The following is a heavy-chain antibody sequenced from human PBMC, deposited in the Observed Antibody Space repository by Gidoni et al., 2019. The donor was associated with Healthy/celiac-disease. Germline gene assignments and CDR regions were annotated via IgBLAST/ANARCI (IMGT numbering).Heavy chain of an antibody. CDR2: IKSKTDGGTT. CDR3: TTDPDIVVVPAAADI. Sequence: EVQLVESGGGLVKPGGSLRLSCAASGFTFSNAWMNWVSQAPGKGLDGCGRIKSKTDGGTTDYAAPVKGRFTISRDDSKNTLYLQTNSLKTEDTAVYYCTTDPDIVVVPAAADIWGQGTMVTVSS. J-gene: IGHJ3*02. CDR1: GFTFSNAW. V-gene: IGHV3-15*07. D-gene: IGHD2-2*01.